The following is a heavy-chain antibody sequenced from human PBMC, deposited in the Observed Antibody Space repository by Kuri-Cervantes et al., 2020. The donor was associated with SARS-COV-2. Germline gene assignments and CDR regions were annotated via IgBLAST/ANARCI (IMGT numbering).Heavy chain of an antibody. CDR3: AHRTEGGDYFDY. Sequence: SGPTLVKPTQTLTLTCTFSGFPLSTSGVGVGWIRQPPGKALERLALVYWNDDKRYSPSLKSRLTITKDTSKNQVVLTMTNMDPVDTATYYCAHRTEGGDYFDYWGQGTLVTVSS. CDR2: VYWNDDK. D-gene: IGHD1-14*01. J-gene: IGHJ4*02. V-gene: IGHV2-5*01. CDR1: GFPLSTSGVG.